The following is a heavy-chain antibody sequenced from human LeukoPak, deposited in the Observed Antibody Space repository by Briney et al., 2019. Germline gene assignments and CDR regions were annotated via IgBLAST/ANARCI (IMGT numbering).Heavy chain of an antibody. CDR3: ARPHDYGADFDY. J-gene: IGHJ4*02. CDR1: GFSFSSYS. D-gene: IGHD4-17*01. CDR2: ISSSSSTI. Sequence: GGSLRLSCAASGFSFSSYSMNWARQSPGKGLEWDSYISSSSSTISYADSVKGRFTISRDNAKNSLYLQTNSLRAEDTAVYYCARPHDYGADFDYWGQGTLVTVSS. V-gene: IGHV3-48*04.